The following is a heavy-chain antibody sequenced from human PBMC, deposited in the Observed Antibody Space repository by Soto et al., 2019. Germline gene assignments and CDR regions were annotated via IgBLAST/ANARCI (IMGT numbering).Heavy chain of an antibody. Sequence: EVQLVESGGGLVKPGGSLRLSCAASGFTFSNAWMSWVRQAPGKGLEWVGRIKSKTDGGTTDYAAPVKGRFTISRDDSKNTLYLQMNSLKTEDTAVYYCTTDGAVAGSYYYYGMDVWGQGTTVTVSS. CDR2: IKSKTDGGTT. J-gene: IGHJ6*02. V-gene: IGHV3-15*01. D-gene: IGHD6-19*01. CDR1: GFTFSNAW. CDR3: TTDGAVAGSYYYYGMDV.